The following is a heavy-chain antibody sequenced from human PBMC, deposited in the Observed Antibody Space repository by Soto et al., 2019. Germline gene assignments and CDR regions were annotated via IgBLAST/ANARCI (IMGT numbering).Heavy chain of an antibody. D-gene: IGHD3-16*02. V-gene: IGHV3-21*01. CDR3: ARGSYYYIWGSYRPNLNWFDP. J-gene: IGHJ5*02. CDR2: ISSSSSYI. Sequence: EVQLVESGGGLVKPGGSLRLSCAASGFTFSSYSMNWVRQAPGKGLEWDSSISSSSSYIYYADSVKGRFTISRDNAKNSLYLQMNSLRAEDTAVYYCARGSYYYIWGSYRPNLNWFDPWGQGTLVTVSS. CDR1: GFTFSSYS.